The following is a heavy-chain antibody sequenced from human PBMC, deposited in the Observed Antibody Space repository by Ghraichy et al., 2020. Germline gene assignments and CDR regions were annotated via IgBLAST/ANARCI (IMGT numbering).Heavy chain of an antibody. Sequence: SETLSLTCTVSGGSISSSSYFWGWIRQPPGKGLEWIGSIYYYGNTYYNPSLKSRVTISVDTSKNQFSLKLSSVTAADTAVYYCARHENIVVVTAARAFDMWGQVTIVTVSS. CDR2: IYYYGNT. CDR3: ARHENIVVVTAARAFDM. J-gene: IGHJ3*02. CDR1: GGSISSSSYF. D-gene: IGHD2-21*02. V-gene: IGHV4-39*01.